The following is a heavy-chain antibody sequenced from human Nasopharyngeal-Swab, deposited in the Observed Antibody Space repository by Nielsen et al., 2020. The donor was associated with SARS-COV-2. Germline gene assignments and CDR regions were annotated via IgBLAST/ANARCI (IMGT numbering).Heavy chain of an antibody. D-gene: IGHD3-22*01. Sequence: SETRSRTYTGSGDSISSNSYYWGWIRQSPGKGLEWIGSFSYIGTTDFNPSLKRRVPISVDTSKNQFSVKLSSVTAADTAVYYCASYYYDSSDYSYWFDPWGQGTLVTVSS. CDR3: ASYYYDSSDYSYWFDP. J-gene: IGHJ5*02. CDR2: FSYIGTT. CDR1: GDSISSNSYY. V-gene: IGHV4-39*01.